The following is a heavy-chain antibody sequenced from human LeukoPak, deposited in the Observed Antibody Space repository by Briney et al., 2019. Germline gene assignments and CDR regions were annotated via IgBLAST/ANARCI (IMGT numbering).Heavy chain of an antibody. CDR3: ARAGYYSIDY. D-gene: IGHD3-16*01. J-gene: IGHJ4*02. CDR2: INHSRGT. V-gene: IGHV4-34*01. CDR1: GGSFSGYY. Sequence: PSETLSLTCAVFGGSFSGYYWSWIRQPPGKGLEWIGEINHSRGTNYNPSLKSRVTISLDASNSQFSLKLSSVTAADTAVYYCARAGYYSIDYWGQGTQVTVSS.